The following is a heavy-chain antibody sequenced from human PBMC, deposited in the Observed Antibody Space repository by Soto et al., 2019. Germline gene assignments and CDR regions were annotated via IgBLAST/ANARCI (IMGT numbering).Heavy chain of an antibody. J-gene: IGHJ5*02. CDR3: TCYGEWDNWFDP. CDR1: GFTFSGSA. CDR2: IRSKANSYAT. Sequence: PGGSLRLSCAASGFTFSGSAMHWVRQASGKGLEWVGRIRSKANSYATAYAASVKGRFTISRDDSKNTAYLQMNSLKTEDTAVYYCTCYGEWDNWFDPWGQGTLVTVSS. D-gene: IGHD4-17*01. V-gene: IGHV3-73*01.